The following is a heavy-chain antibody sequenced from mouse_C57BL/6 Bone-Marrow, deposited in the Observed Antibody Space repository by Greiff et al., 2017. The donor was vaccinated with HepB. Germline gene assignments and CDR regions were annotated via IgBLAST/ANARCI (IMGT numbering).Heavy chain of an antibody. Sequence: EVQLQQSGPELVKPGASVKIPCKASGYTFTDYNMDWVKQSHGKSLKWIGDINPNNGGTIYNQKFKGKATLTVDKSSSTAYMELRSLTSEDTAVYYCARSYYGSSYGFAYWGQGTLVTVSA. CDR3: ARSYYGSSYGFAY. CDR1: GYTFTDYN. J-gene: IGHJ3*01. CDR2: INPNNGGT. D-gene: IGHD1-1*01. V-gene: IGHV1-18*01.